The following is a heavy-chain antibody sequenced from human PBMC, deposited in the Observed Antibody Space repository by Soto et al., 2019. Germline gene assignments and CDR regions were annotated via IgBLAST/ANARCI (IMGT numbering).Heavy chain of an antibody. J-gene: IGHJ3*02. Sequence: GGSLRLSCAASGFTFSSYGMHWVRQAPGKGLEWVAVIWYDGSNKYYADSVKGRFTISRDNSKNTLYLQMNSLRAEDTAVYYCARDQLGAISQYAFDIWGQGTMVTVSS. D-gene: IGHD6-13*01. CDR2: IWYDGSNK. V-gene: IGHV3-33*01. CDR3: ARDQLGAISQYAFDI. CDR1: GFTFSSYG.